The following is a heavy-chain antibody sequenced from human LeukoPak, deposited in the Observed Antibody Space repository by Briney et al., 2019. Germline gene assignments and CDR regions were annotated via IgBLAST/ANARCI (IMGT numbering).Heavy chain of an antibody. Sequence: SVKVSCKASGFTFTSSAVQWVRQARGQRLEWIGWIVVGSGNTNYAQKFQERVTITRDMSTSTAYMELSSLRSEDTAVYYCAAGDHGSSSWPTPDYWGQGTLVIVSS. V-gene: IGHV1-58*01. CDR2: IVVGSGNT. CDR3: AAGDHGSSSWPTPDY. CDR1: GFTFTSSA. J-gene: IGHJ4*02. D-gene: IGHD6-13*01.